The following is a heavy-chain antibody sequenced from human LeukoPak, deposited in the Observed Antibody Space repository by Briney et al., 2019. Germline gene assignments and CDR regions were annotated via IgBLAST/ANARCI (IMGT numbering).Heavy chain of an antibody. J-gene: IGHJ6*03. CDR2: IYPGDSDT. CDR1: GYSFTSYW. Sequence: GESLKISCKVSGYSFTSYWIGWVRQMPGKGLEWMGIIYPGDSDTTYRPSFQGQVTISAAKSIRTAYLQWSSLKASDTAMYYCARLQTHYYYMDVWGKGTTVTVSS. V-gene: IGHV5-51*03. CDR3: ARLQTHYYYMDV.